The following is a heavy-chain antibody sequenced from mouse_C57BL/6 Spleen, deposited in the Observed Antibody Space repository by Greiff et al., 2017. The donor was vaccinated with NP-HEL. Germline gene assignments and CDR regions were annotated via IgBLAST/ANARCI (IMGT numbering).Heavy chain of an antibody. CDR3: ARMECAWFAY. Sequence: QVQLQQPGAELVKPGASVKMSCKASGYTFTSYWMPWVKQRPGQGLEWIGDIYPGSGGTNYNEKFKSKATLTVNTSSSTAYMQLSSLTSEEAAVYYCARMECAWFAYWGQGTLVTVSA. CDR2: IYPGSGGT. J-gene: IGHJ3*01. V-gene: IGHV1-55*01. CDR1: GYTFTSYW.